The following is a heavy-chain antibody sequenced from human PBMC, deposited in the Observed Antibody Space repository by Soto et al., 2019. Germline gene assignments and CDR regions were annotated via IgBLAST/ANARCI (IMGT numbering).Heavy chain of an antibody. J-gene: IGHJ4*02. V-gene: IGHV3-48*01. CDR2: ISSSSSTI. CDR3: ARGLIQFDY. CDR1: GFPFSSYS. Sequence: GGSLRLSCAASGFPFSSYSMNWVRQAPGKGLEWVSYISSSSSTIYYADSVKGRFTISRDNAKNSLYLQMNSLRAEDTTMYYWARGLIQFDYWGQGTLVTVSS.